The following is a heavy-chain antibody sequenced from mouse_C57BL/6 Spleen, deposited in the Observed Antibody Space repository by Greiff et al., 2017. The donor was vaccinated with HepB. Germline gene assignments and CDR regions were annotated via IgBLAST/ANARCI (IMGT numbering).Heavy chain of an antibody. CDR2: IYPSDSET. V-gene: IGHV1-61*01. Sequence: QVQLKQPGAELVRPGSSVKLSCKASGYTFTSYWMDWVKQRPGQGLEWIGNIYPSDSETHYNQKFKDKATLTVDKSSSTAYMQLSSLTSEDSAVYYCARPGDGYLYAMDYWGQGTSVTVSS. CDR3: ARPGDGYLYAMDY. D-gene: IGHD2-3*01. CDR1: GYTFTSYW. J-gene: IGHJ4*01.